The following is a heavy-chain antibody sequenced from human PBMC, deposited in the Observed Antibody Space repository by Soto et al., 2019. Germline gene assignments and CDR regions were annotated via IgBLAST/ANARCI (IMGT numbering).Heavy chain of an antibody. J-gene: IGHJ4*02. CDR3: AKGPSPKTGLAIAVAGVFDY. CDR2: ISYDGSNK. CDR1: GFTFSSYG. V-gene: IGHV3-30*18. D-gene: IGHD6-19*01. Sequence: QVQLVESGGGVVQPGRSLRLSCAASGFTFSSYGMHWVRQAPGKGLEWVAVISYDGSNKYYADSVKGRFTISRDNSKNKLYLQMNSLRAEDTAVYYWAKGPSPKTGLAIAVAGVFDYWGQGTLVTVSS.